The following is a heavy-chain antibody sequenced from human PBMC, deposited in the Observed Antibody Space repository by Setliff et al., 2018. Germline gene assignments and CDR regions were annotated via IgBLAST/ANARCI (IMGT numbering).Heavy chain of an antibody. D-gene: IGHD6-13*01. Sequence: PSETLSLTCTVSGASINRDYWTWIRQAPGKGLEWIGYIHPWGGSSESTNYSPSLKSRVTISVDTSKNQFSLKLSSVTAADTAVYYCARTYSSSWYSSRYYFDYWGQGTLVTVSS. CDR2: IHPWGGSSEST. CDR1: GASINRDY. CDR3: ARTYSSSWYSSRYYFDY. V-gene: IGHV4-59*01. J-gene: IGHJ4*02.